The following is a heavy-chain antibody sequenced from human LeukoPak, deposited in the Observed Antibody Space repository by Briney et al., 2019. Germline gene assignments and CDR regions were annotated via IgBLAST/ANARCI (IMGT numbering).Heavy chain of an antibody. Sequence: ASVKVSCKASGYTFTGYYMHWVRQAPGQGLEWMGWINPNSGGTNYAQKFQGRVTMTRDTSISTAYMELSRLRSDDTAVYYCARDMYYYDSSGSGVYWGQGTLVTVSS. D-gene: IGHD3-22*01. CDR3: ARDMYYYDSSGSGVY. CDR2: INPNSGGT. J-gene: IGHJ4*02. CDR1: GYTFTGYY. V-gene: IGHV1-2*02.